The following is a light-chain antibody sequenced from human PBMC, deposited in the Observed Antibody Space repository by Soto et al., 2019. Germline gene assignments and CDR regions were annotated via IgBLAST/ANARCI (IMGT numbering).Light chain of an antibody. J-gene: IGLJ2*01. Sequence: QSVLTQPASVSGSPGQSITISCTGTSSDVGSYNLVSWYQQHPGKAPKLMIYEGSKRPSGVSNRFSGSKSGNTASLTISGLQAEDEADYYCGSYGGSSTLVVFGGGTKLTVL. V-gene: IGLV2-23*01. CDR2: EGS. CDR1: SSDVGSYNL. CDR3: GSYGGSSTLVV.